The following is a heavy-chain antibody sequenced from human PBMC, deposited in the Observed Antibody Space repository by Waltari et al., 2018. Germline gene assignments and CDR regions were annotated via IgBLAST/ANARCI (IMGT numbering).Heavy chain of an antibody. D-gene: IGHD4-17*01. V-gene: IGHV4-61*02. CDR1: GGSISSGSYY. Sequence: QVQLQESGPGLVKPSQTLSLTCTVPGGSISSGSYYWSWIRQPAGKGLEWIGRIYTSGSTNYNPSLKSRVTISVDTSKNQFSLKLSSVTAADTAVYYCARGLRESSLTYEDDEVAFDIWGQGTMVTVSS. CDR2: IYTSGST. CDR3: ARGLRESSLTYEDDEVAFDI. J-gene: IGHJ3*02.